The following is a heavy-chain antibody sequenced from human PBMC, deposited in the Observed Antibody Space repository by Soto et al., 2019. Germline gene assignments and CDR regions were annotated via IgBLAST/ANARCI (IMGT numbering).Heavy chain of an antibody. CDR1: GCTFSSYT. D-gene: IGHD6-6*01. CDR3: AKRSSSSTFDY. J-gene: IGHJ4*02. Sequence: EVQLLEAGGGLVQPGESLRLSCAASGCTFSSYTMSWVRQAPGKGLEWVSVISGSDDSPYYADSVKGRFTISRDNPKNKMYLQRNSLRAEDTAVYYCAKRSSSSTFDYWGQGTLVTVSS. V-gene: IGHV3-23*01. CDR2: ISGSDDSP.